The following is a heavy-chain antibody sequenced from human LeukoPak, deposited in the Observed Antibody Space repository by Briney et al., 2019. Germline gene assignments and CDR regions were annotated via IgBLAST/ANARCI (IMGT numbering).Heavy chain of an antibody. CDR2: IIPIFGTA. J-gene: IGHJ6*03. CDR3: AREITIFGVVTTYYYMDV. Sequence: SVKVSCKASGGTFSSYAISWVRQAPGQGLEWMGGIIPIFGTANYAQKFQGRVTITTDESTSTAYMELSSLRSEDTAVYYCAREITIFGVVTTYYYMDVWAKGPRSPSP. D-gene: IGHD3-3*01. CDR1: GGTFSSYA. V-gene: IGHV1-69*05.